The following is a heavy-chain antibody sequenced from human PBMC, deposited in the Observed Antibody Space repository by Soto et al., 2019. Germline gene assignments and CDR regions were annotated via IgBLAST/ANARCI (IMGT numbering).Heavy chain of an antibody. V-gene: IGHV1-46*03. CDR2: MNLSGGVT. CDR3: ASSDAVTTTTYYYWYIDA. CDR1: GYTFTDYY. Sequence: QVQLVQSGAEVKKPGASVRISCKASGYTFTDYYLHWVRQAPGQGLEWIGIMNLSGGVTSYAQKFQGRLAMTTDTSTSTVYIQLSSLRSEDTAIYYCASSDAVTTTTYYYWYIDAWGKGARVTVSS. J-gene: IGHJ6*03. D-gene: IGHD1-26*01.